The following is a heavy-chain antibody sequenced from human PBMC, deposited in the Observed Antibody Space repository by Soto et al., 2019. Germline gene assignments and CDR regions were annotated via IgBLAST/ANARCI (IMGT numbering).Heavy chain of an antibody. J-gene: IGHJ4*02. CDR3: ARRYMTTVNYYFDY. CDR1: GGSISSYY. V-gene: IGHV4-59*08. D-gene: IGHD4-17*01. CDR2: IYYSGST. Sequence: QVQLQESGPGLVKPSETLSLTCTVSGGSISSYYWSWIRQPPGKGLEWIGYIYYSGSTNYNPSLNSRVTISVDTSKNQFSLKLSSVTAADTAVYYCARRYMTTVNYYFDYWGQGTLVTVSS.